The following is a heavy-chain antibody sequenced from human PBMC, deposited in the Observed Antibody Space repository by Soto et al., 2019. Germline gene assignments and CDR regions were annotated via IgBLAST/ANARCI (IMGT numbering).Heavy chain of an antibody. J-gene: IGHJ6*02. D-gene: IGHD6-13*01. Sequence: PSETLSLTCTVSGGSISSYYWSWIRQPPGKGLEWIGYIYYSGSTNYNPSLKSRVTISVDTSKNQFSLKLSSVTAADTAVYYCARGDSSSWPYYYYYYGMDVWGQGTTVTVSS. V-gene: IGHV4-59*01. CDR2: IYYSGST. CDR3: ARGDSSSWPYYYYYYGMDV. CDR1: GGSISSYY.